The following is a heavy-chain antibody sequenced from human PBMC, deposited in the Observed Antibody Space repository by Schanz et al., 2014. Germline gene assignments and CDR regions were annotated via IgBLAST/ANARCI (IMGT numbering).Heavy chain of an antibody. D-gene: IGHD6-13*01. J-gene: IGHJ4*02. Sequence: QVPLQESGPGLVKPSQTLSLTCAVSGVSISSGGYTWSWIRQPPGKGLEWIGYIYYSGSTYYNPSLKSRVTISVDTSKNQFSRMLGSVTAADTAVYYCARAAGPVDYWGQGTLVTVSS. V-gene: IGHV4-30-4*07. CDR1: GVSISSGGYT. CDR2: IYYSGST. CDR3: ARAAGPVDY.